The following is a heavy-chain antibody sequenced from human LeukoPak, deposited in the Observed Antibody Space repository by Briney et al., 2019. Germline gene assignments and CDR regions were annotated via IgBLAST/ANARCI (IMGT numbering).Heavy chain of an antibody. CDR1: GYTFTGYY. D-gene: IGHD2-2*01. CDR2: INPNSGGT. Sequence: ASVKVSCKASGYTFTGYYMRWVRQAPGQGLEWMGWINPNSGGTNYAQKFQGRVTMTRDTSISTAYMELSRLRSDDTAVYYCARHSGGYCSSTSCYRTLLDIWGQGTMVTVSS. J-gene: IGHJ3*02. CDR3: ARHSGGYCSSTSCYRTLLDI. V-gene: IGHV1-2*02.